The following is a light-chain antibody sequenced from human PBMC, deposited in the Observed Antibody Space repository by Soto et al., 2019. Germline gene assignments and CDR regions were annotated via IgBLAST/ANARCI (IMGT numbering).Light chain of an antibody. CDR3: QKYNSAPWT. CDR1: QGISNY. Sequence: DVEVPQYPYSLSASVGDRVTITCRASQGISNYLAWYQQKPGTVPKLLISAASTLQTGVPSRFSGGGSGTDFTLTISILQPEDVATYYCQKYNSAPWTFGQGTKVDI. V-gene: IGKV1-27*01. CDR2: AAS. J-gene: IGKJ1*01.